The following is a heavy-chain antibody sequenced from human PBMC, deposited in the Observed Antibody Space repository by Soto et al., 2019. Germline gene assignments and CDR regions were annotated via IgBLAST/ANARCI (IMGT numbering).Heavy chain of an antibody. V-gene: IGHV4-59*01. J-gene: IGHJ6*02. CDR3: ARRMATIRPHGMDV. D-gene: IGHD5-12*01. CDR2: IDDTGST. CDR1: GDSISSSY. Sequence: PSETLSLTCTVSGDSISSSYWNWIRQAPGKGLEWIGYIDDTGSTNYNPSLKSRVTLSVDPSNNQYSLKLSSVTAADTAVYYCARRMATIRPHGMDVWGQGTTVTVSS.